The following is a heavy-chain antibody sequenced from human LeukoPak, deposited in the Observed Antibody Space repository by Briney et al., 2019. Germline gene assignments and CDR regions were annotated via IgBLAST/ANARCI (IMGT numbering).Heavy chain of an antibody. CDR3: ARAGQQLTSSRSNWFDP. CDR2: INHSGST. J-gene: IGHJ5*02. V-gene: IGHV4-34*01. D-gene: IGHD6-13*01. Sequence: SETLSLTCAVYGGSFSGYYWSWIRPPPGKGLEWIGEINHSGSTNYNPSLKSRVTISVDTSKNQFSLKLSSVTAADTAVYYCARAGQQLTSSRSNWFDPWGQGTLVTVSS. CDR1: GGSFSGYY.